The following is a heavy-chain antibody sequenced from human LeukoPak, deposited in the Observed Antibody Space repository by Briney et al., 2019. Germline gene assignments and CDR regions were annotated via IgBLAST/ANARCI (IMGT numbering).Heavy chain of an antibody. Sequence: PGESLRLSCAASGFTFSDYAMRRVRQAPGKGLEWVSAISGSGTETKYADSVKGRFTVSRDNSKNTLYLQMNSLRAEDTAVYYCAKDPAAPPIRVFDFWGQGALVTVAS. V-gene: IGHV3-23*01. CDR3: AKDPAAPPIRVFDF. D-gene: IGHD6-25*01. J-gene: IGHJ4*02. CDR2: ISGSGTET. CDR1: GFTFSDYA.